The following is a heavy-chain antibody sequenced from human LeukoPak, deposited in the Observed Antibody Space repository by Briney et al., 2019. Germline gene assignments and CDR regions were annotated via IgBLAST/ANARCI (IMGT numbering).Heavy chain of an antibody. CDR3: ASLAIHFGVRGFDY. V-gene: IGHV1-2*02. CDR1: GYTFTDYY. J-gene: IGHJ4*02. CDR2: SYPKTGAA. D-gene: IGHD3-10*02. Sequence: ASVKVSCKASGYTFTDYYIHWVRQAPGQGLQWMGWSYPKTGAALSAQRFQGRLTMTRDMSTATAYMELGGLTSDDTAIYYCASLAIHFGVRGFDYWGQGTLVTVSS.